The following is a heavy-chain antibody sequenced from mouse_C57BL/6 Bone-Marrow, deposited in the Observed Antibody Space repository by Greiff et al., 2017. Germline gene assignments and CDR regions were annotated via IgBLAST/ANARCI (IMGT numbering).Heavy chain of an antibody. V-gene: IGHV2-3*01. J-gene: IGHJ4*01. D-gene: IGHD2-4*01. Sequence: QVQLKESGPGLVAPSQSLSITCTVSGFSLTSYGVSWVRQPPGKGLEWLGVIWGDGSTNYHSAPISRLSISKDNSKSQVFLKLNRLQTDDTATYYCAKKGIYYDYDAFYYYAMDYWGQGTSVTVSS. CDR2: IWGDGST. CDR3: AKKGIYYDYDAFYYYAMDY. CDR1: GFSLTSYG.